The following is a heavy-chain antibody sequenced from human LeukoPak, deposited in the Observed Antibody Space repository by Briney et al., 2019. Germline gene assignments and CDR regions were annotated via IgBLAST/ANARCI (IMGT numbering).Heavy chain of an antibody. J-gene: IGHJ6*03. CDR1: GYTFTSYY. CDR2: INPSGGST. CDR3: ARRSPKGGYYYYMDV. V-gene: IGHV1-46*01. Sequence: ASVKVSCKASGYTFTSYYMHWVRQAPGQGLEWMGIINPSGGSTSYAQKFQGRVTMTRDTSISTAYMELSRLRSDDTAVYYCARRSPKGGYYYYMDVWGKGTTVTVSS.